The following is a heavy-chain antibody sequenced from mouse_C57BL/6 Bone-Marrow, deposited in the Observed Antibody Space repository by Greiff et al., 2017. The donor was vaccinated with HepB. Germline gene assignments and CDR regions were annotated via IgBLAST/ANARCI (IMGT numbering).Heavy chain of an antibody. J-gene: IGHJ2*01. CDR2: IDPENGDT. V-gene: IGHV14-4*01. D-gene: IGHD1-1*01. CDR3: TTVDYYNY. CDR1: GFNIKDDY. Sequence: EVQLKESGAELVRPGASVKLSCTASGFNIKDDYMHWVKQRPEQGLEWIGWIDPENGDTEYASKFQGKATITADTSSNTAYLQLSSLTSEDTAVYYCTTVDYYNYWGQGTTLTVSS.